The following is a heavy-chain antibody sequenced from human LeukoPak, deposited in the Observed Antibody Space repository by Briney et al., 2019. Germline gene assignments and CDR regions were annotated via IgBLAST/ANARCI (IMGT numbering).Heavy chain of an antibody. J-gene: IGHJ2*01. V-gene: IGHV3-33*01. Sequence: GRSLRLSCAASGFAFNSYGMHWVRQAPGKGLEWVALIWYDGSNQDYIDSVKGRFTISRDNSKNTPYLQMSSQRADDAAVYYCARFNGGDSTGCFDLWGRGTLVTVSS. CDR1: GFAFNSYG. CDR3: ARFNGGDSTGCFDL. CDR2: IWYDGSNQ. D-gene: IGHD4-23*01.